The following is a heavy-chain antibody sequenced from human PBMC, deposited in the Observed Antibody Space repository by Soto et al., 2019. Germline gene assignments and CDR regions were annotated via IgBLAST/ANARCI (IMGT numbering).Heavy chain of an antibody. CDR1: GFTFIDYY. Sequence: PWGSLRLSCSASGFTFIDYYMSWIRQAPGKGLYWFSYISSSGSTIYYADSVKGRFTISRDNAKNSLYLQMNSLRAEDTAVYYCRGIAAAGTLTGLMYYGMDVWGQGNTVTVSS. J-gene: IGHJ6*02. D-gene: IGHD6-13*01. CDR2: ISSSGSTI. CDR3: RGIAAAGTLTGLMYYGMDV. V-gene: IGHV3-11*01.